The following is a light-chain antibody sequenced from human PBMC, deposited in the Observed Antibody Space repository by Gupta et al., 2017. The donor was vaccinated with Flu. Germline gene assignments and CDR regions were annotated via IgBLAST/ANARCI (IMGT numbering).Light chain of an antibody. J-gene: IGLJ3*02. CDR1: RSNLGTNN. Sequence: QSVLTQPPSASGTPAQRVTISCSGSRSNLGTNNINWFQHLPGTAPKLRIAKNNQRPSGVPDRGSGSKSGTSASLDTSVLRSEEEADYYCAASDDSLSGLVFGGGTKLTVL. CDR2: KNN. V-gene: IGLV1-47*01. CDR3: AASDDSLSGLV.